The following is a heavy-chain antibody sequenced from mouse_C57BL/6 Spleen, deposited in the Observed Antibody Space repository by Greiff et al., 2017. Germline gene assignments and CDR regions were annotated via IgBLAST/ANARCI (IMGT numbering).Heavy chain of an antibody. Sequence: LQQSGAELVRPGASVKLSCTASGFNIKDYYMHWVKQRPEQGLEWIGRIDPADGDTEYAPKFQGKATLTADTSSNTAYLQLSSLTSEDTAVYYCTSIYYDYDGDAYWGQGTLVTVSA. CDR2: IDPADGDT. D-gene: IGHD2-4*01. V-gene: IGHV14-1*01. J-gene: IGHJ3*01. CDR3: TSIYYDYDGDAY. CDR1: GFNIKDYY.